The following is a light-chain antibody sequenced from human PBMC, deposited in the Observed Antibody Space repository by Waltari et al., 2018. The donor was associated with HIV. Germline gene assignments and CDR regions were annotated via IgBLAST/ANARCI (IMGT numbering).Light chain of an antibody. CDR3: QQRSNWPLT. Sequence: EIALTQSPDTLSLSPGERATLSCRASQSVSSYLAWYQQKLGQAPRLLIYDAWKRATGILARFSGSGSGTDFTLTISSLEPEDFAVYYCQQRSNWPLTFGGGTKVEIK. CDR2: DAW. CDR1: QSVSSY. J-gene: IGKJ4*01. V-gene: IGKV3-11*01.